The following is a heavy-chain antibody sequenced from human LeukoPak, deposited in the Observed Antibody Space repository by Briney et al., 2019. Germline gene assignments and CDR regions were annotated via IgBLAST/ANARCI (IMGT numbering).Heavy chain of an antibody. J-gene: IGHJ4*02. D-gene: IGHD4-17*01. V-gene: IGHV1-69*05. Sequence: SVKVSCKASGGTFSSYAISWVRQAPGQGPEWMGGIIPIFGTANYAQKFQGRVTITTDESTSTAYMELSSLRSEDTAVYYCAMSTVTTEDGDYWGQGTLVTVSS. CDR1: GGTFSSYA. CDR2: IIPIFGTA. CDR3: AMSTVTTEDGDY.